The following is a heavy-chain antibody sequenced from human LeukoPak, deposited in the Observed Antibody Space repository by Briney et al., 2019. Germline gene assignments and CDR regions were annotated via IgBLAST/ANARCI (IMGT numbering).Heavy chain of an antibody. CDR1: VFTFSSYS. D-gene: IGHD6-13*01. Sequence: PGGYLRLSCAASVFTFSSYSMNWVRQAPGKGLEWVSSISSSSSYIYYADSVKGRFTISRDNAKNSLYLQMNSLRAEDTAVYYCARDQGPGTLDYWGQGTLVTVSS. J-gene: IGHJ4*02. V-gene: IGHV3-21*01. CDR3: ARDQGPGTLDY. CDR2: ISSSSSYI.